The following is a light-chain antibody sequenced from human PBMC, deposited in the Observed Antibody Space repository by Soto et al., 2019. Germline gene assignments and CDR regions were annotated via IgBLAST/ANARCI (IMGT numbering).Light chain of an antibody. Sequence: IVMTQSPYTLSVSPGDRATITCRASESVRNNLAWYQRRPGKAPRLLIYAASTRANGIPARFSGSGSGTEFTLTISSLQSEDVAVSYCRQYVNWPPWTFGQGTKVEIK. CDR3: RQYVNWPPWT. J-gene: IGKJ1*01. CDR2: AAS. V-gene: IGKV3-15*01. CDR1: ESVRNN.